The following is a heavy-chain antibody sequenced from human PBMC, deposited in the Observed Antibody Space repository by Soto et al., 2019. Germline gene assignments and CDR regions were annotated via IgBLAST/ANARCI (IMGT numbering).Heavy chain of an antibody. CDR2: MNPNSGNT. CDR1: VYTFTSYD. Sequence: QVQLVQSGAEVKKPGASVKVSCKASVYTFTSYDINWVRQATGQGLEWMGWMNPNSGNTGYAQKFQGRVTMTRNTSISTAYMELSSLRSEDTAVYYCARGRGYDILTGYQNWFDPWGQGTLVTVSS. D-gene: IGHD3-9*01. J-gene: IGHJ5*02. CDR3: ARGRGYDILTGYQNWFDP. V-gene: IGHV1-8*01.